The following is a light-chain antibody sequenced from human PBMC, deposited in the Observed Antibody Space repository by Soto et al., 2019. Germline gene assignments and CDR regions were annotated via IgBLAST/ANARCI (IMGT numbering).Light chain of an antibody. CDR1: SSNIGNNY. J-gene: IGLJ1*01. CDR2: EIN. V-gene: IGLV1-51*02. CDR3: GTWDSSLSAGV. Sequence: QSALTQPPSVSAAPGQKVTISCSGSSSNIGNNYVSWYQQLPGTAPKLLIYEINKRPSGIPDRFSGSKSGTSATLGITGLQTGDEADYYCGTWDSSLSAGVFGTGTKLTVL.